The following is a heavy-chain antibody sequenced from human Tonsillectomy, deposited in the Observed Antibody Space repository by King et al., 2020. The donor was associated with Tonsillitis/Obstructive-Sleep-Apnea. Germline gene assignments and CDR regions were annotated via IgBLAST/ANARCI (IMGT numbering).Heavy chain of an antibody. CDR2: INPNSGGT. V-gene: IGHV1-2*02. Sequence: QLVQSGAEVKKPGASVKVSCKASGYTFIGYYMHWVRQAPGQGLEWMGWINPNSGGTNYAQKFQGRVTMTRDTSISTVYMELSRLRFDDTAVYYCVREKVVVAATNYWFDPWGQGTLVTVSS. CDR3: VREKVVVAATNYWFDP. CDR1: GYTFIGYY. D-gene: IGHD2-15*01. J-gene: IGHJ5*02.